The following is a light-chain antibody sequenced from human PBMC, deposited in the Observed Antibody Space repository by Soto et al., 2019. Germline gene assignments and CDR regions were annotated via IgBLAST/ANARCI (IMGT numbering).Light chain of an antibody. V-gene: IGKV1-5*01. J-gene: IGKJ1*01. CDR2: DAS. CDR3: QQYNSYPWT. Sequence: DIQMTQSPSTLSASVGDRVTITCRARQSISSWLAWYQQKPGKAPKLLIYDASSLESGVPSRFSGCGSGTEFTLNISSLQPDDFATYYCQQYNSYPWTFGQGTKVEIK. CDR1: QSISSW.